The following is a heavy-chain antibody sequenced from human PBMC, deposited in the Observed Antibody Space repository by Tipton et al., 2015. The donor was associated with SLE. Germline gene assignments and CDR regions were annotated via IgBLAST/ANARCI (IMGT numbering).Heavy chain of an antibody. Sequence: TLSLTCTVSGGSISSGSYYWSWIRQPAGKGLEWIGRIYTSGSTNYNPSLKSRVTISVDTSKNQFSLKLSSVTAADTAVYYCARDDTGPATYFDLWGRGTLVTVSS. CDR1: GGSISSGSYY. V-gene: IGHV4-61*02. CDR2: IYTSGST. D-gene: IGHD1-1*01. J-gene: IGHJ2*01. CDR3: ARDDTGPATYFDL.